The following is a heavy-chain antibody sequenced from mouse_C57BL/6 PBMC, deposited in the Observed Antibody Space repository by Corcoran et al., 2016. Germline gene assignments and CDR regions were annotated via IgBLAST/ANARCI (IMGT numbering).Heavy chain of an antibody. CDR3: ARRGYGSSYSWYFDV. D-gene: IGHD1-1*01. CDR2: INPYNGGT. J-gene: IGHJ1*03. Sequence: EVQLQQSGPVLVKPGASVKMSCKASGYTFTDYYMNWVKQSHGKSLEWIGVINPYNGGTSYNQKFKGKATLTVDKSSSTAYMELNSLTSEDAAVYYRARRGYGSSYSWYFDVWGTGTTVTVSS. V-gene: IGHV1-19*01. CDR1: GYTFTDYY.